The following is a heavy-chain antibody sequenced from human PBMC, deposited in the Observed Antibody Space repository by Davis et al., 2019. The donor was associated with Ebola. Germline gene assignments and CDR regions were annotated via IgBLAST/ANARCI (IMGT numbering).Heavy chain of an antibody. CDR3: ARHRHYGMDV. V-gene: IGHV4-34*01. J-gene: IGHJ6*02. CDR1: GGSFSGYY. CDR2: INHSGST. Sequence: SETLSLTCAVYGGSFSGYYWSWIRQPPRKGLEWIGEINHSGSTNYNPSLKSRVTISVDTSKNQFSLKLSSVTAADTAVYYCARHRHYGMDVWGQGTTVTVSS.